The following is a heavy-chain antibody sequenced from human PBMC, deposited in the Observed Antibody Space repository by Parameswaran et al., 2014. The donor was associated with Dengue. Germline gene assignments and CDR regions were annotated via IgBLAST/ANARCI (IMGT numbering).Heavy chain of an antibody. CDR2: INHSGST. J-gene: IGHJ6*03. V-gene: IGHV4-34*01. Sequence: RWIRQPPGKGLEWIGEINHSGSTNYNPSLKSRVTISVDTSKNQFSLKLSSVTAADTAVYYCARGYYGSGSMYYYYYYYMDVWGKGTTVTVSS. CDR3: ARGYYGSGSMYYYYYYYMDV. D-gene: IGHD3-10*01.